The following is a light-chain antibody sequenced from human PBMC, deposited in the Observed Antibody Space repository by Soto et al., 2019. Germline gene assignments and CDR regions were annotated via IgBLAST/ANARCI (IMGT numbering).Light chain of an antibody. CDR3: QQYDNLPFT. Sequence: DIQMTQSPSSLSASVGDRVTITCQAGQDINNSLNWYQQKPGKAPKLLVYDASNLETGVPSRFSGSGSGTDFSFTISSLQPEDIATYFCQQYDNLPFTFGPGTKVEIK. CDR2: DAS. CDR1: QDINNS. J-gene: IGKJ3*01. V-gene: IGKV1-33*01.